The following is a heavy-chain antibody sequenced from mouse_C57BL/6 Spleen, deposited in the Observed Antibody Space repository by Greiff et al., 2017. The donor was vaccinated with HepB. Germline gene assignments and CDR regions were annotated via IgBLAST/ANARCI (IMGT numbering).Heavy chain of an antibody. CDR3: AYSNPWFAY. CDR2: INPSSGYT. V-gene: IGHV1-4*01. D-gene: IGHD2-5*01. Sequence: QVQLQQSGAELARPGASVKMSCKASGYTFTSYTMHWVKQRPGQGLEWIGYINPSSGYTKYNQKFKDKAPLTADKSSSTAYMQLSSLTSEDSAVYYWAYSNPWFAYWGQGTLVTVSA. J-gene: IGHJ3*01. CDR1: GYTFTSYT.